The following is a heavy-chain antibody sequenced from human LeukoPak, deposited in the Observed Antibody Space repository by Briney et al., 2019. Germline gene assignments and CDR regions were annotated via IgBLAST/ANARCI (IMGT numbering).Heavy chain of an antibody. CDR1: GFTFSSYA. D-gene: IGHD2-15*01. J-gene: IGHJ4*02. V-gene: IGHV3-23*01. CDR2: ISGSGGST. Sequence: PGGSLRLSCAASGFTFSSYAMSWVRQAPGKGLEWVSAISGSGGSTYYADSVKGRFTISRDNSKNTLYLQMNSLRAEDTAVYYCAKYGPGGCSGGTCFRYYFDYWGQGTLVTVSS. CDR3: AKYGPGGCSGGTCFRYYFDY.